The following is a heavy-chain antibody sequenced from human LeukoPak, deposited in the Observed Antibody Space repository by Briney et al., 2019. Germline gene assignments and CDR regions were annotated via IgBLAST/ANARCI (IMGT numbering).Heavy chain of an antibody. CDR2: VNRDGSET. Sequence: GGSLRLSCAASGFTLSNHWMTWDRQVPGRGPEWVANVNRDGSETYYLDSVKGRFTISKDNAKNSLYLQMNSLRAEDTALYHCARNNGMDVWGQGTTVIVSS. CDR1: GFTLSNHW. V-gene: IGHV3-7*03. CDR3: ARNNGMDV. J-gene: IGHJ6*02.